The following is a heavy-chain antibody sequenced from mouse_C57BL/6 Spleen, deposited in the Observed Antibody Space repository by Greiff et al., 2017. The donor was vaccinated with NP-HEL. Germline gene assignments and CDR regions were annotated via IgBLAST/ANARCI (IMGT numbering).Heavy chain of an antibody. V-gene: IGHV1-54*01. Sequence: QVHVKQSGAELVRPGTSVKVSCKASGYAFTNYLIEWVKQRPGQGLEWIGVINPGSGGTNYNEKFKGKATLTADKSSSTAYMQLSSLTSEDSAVYFCARSGGYYSWFAYWGQGTLVTVSA. CDR2: INPGSGGT. D-gene: IGHD2-3*01. CDR3: ARSGGYYSWFAY. CDR1: GYAFTNYL. J-gene: IGHJ3*01.